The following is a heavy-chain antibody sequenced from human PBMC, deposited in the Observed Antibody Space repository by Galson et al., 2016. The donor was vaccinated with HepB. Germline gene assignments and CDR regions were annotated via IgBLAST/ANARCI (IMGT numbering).Heavy chain of an antibody. V-gene: IGHV2-5*02. Sequence: PALVKPTQTLTLTCSVSGISVTTFEVGVGWIRQSPGKAPEWLAIIYWDDEDRYSPSLKSRLTITRDTSKNQVVLTMINMDPEDTATYYCAHRGRTRYFDTWSQGTLVTVSS. CDR2: IYWDDED. D-gene: IGHD3/OR15-3a*01. CDR3: AHRGRTRYFDT. J-gene: IGHJ4*02. CDR1: GISVTTFEVG.